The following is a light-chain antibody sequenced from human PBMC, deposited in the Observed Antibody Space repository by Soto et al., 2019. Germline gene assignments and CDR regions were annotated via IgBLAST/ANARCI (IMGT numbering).Light chain of an antibody. Sequence: EIVLTQSPGTLSLSPGERATLSCRASQSVGYNLAWYQQKPGQAPRLLIYAASTRATGIPARFSGSGSGTEFTLIISSLQSEDFAVYYCQQFNNWPPAWTFGQGTKVDIK. CDR1: QSVGYN. J-gene: IGKJ1*01. CDR3: QQFNNWPPAWT. CDR2: AAS. V-gene: IGKV3-15*01.